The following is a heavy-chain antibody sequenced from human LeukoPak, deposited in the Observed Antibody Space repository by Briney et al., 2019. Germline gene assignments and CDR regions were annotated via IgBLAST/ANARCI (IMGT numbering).Heavy chain of an antibody. D-gene: IGHD3-22*01. CDR2: IWYDGSNK. J-gene: IGHJ4*02. V-gene: IGHV3-33*01. CDR3: ARERGYMIVVDGFDY. Sequence: GGSLRLSCAASGFTFSSYGMRWVRQAPGKGLEWVAVIWYDGSNKYYADSVKGRFTISRDNSKNTLYLQMNSLRAEDTAVYYCARERGYMIVVDGFDYWGQGTLVTVSS. CDR1: GFTFSSYG.